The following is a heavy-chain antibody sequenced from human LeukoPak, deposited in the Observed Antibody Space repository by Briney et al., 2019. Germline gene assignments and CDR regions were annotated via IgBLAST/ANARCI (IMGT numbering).Heavy chain of an antibody. Sequence: GESLKISCAASGFTFSSYGMHWVRQAPGKGLEWVAFIRYDGSNKYYADSVKGRFTTSRDNSKNTLYLQMNSLRAEDTAVYYCAKVPSNYDFWSGYYSPPSNPHWGQGTLVTVSS. V-gene: IGHV3-30*02. CDR2: IRYDGSNK. D-gene: IGHD3-3*01. CDR1: GFTFSSYG. CDR3: AKVPSNYDFWSGYYSPPSNPH. J-gene: IGHJ4*02.